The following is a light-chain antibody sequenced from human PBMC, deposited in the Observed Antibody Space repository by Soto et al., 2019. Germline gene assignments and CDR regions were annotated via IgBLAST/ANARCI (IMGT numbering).Light chain of an antibody. CDR1: SSNIGRNY. Sequence: QSVLSQPPSASGTPGQRVTISCSGSSSNIGRNYIYWYQQLPGTAPKLLIYGNTQRPSGVPDRFSGSKSGTSVSLAISGLRSEYEADYYCAAWDDSLRGYVFGTGTKVTVL. CDR3: AAWDDSLRGYV. CDR2: GNT. V-gene: IGLV1-47*02. J-gene: IGLJ1*01.